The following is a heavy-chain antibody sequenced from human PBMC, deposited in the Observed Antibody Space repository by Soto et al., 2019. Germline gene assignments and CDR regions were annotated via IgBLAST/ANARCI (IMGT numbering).Heavy chain of an antibody. J-gene: IGHJ6*02. CDR1: GYSFAGYW. V-gene: IGHV5-10-1*01. Sequence: GESLKISCKGSGYSFAGYWITWVRQKPGKGLEWMGRIDPSDSQTYYSPSFRGHVTISATKSITTVFLQWSSLRASDTAMYYCATPGGFGMDVWGQGTTVTVSS. D-gene: IGHD5-12*01. CDR2: IDPSDSQT. CDR3: ATPGGFGMDV.